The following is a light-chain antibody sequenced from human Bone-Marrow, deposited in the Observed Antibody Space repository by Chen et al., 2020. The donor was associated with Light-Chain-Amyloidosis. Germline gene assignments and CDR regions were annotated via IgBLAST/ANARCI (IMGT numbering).Light chain of an antibody. CDR2: DDS. CDR1: YIGSTS. Sequence: SYVLTHPSSVSVAPGQTATLACGGNYIGSTSVHWYQQTPGQAPLLVVYDDSDRPSGIPERLSGSNSGNTATLTISRVEAGDEADYYCQVWDRSSDRPVFGGGTKLTVL. J-gene: IGLJ3*02. CDR3: QVWDRSSDRPV. V-gene: IGLV3-21*02.